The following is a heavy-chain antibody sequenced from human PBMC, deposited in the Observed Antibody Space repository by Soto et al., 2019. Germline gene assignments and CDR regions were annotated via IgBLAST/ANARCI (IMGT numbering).Heavy chain of an antibody. CDR1: GFTFDDYA. J-gene: IGHJ5*02. CDR3: AKAGGLGSYFGWLDP. CDR2: VSWNSDTI. Sequence: EVQLVESGGGLVQPGRSLRLSCAASGFTFDDYAMHWVRQVPGKGLEWVSGVSWNSDTIGYADSVKGRFTISRDSAQNCLYLQMNSLRVEDTALYYCAKAGGLGSYFGWLDPWGQGTLVTVSS. D-gene: IGHD3-10*01. V-gene: IGHV3-9*01.